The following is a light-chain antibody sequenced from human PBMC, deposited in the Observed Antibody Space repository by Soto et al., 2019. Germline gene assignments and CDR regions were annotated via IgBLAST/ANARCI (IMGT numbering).Light chain of an antibody. V-gene: IGLV2-23*01. CDR1: SSDVGSYKF. CDR2: EGS. J-gene: IGLJ2*01. CDR3: CSYARGDTLV. Sequence: QSALTQPASVSGSPGQSIAISCTGTSSDVGSYKFVSWYQQYPGKAPKLMIYEGSKRPSGVSDRFSGSKSGNTASLTTSGLQTDDEADYFCCSYARGDTLVFGGGTKLTVL.